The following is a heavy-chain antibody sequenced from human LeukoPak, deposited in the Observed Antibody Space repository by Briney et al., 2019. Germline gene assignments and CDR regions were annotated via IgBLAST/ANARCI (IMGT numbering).Heavy chain of an antibody. J-gene: IGHJ4*02. D-gene: IGHD3-10*01. Sequence: SETLSLTCTVSGGSISSYYWSWIRQPPGKGLEWIGYIYYSGSTNYNPSLKSRVTISVDTSKNQFSLKLSSVTAADTAVYYCARGRVYYYGSGSYPPAGMLDYWGQGSLVTVSS. CDR1: GGSISSYY. CDR3: ARGRVYYYGSGSYPPAGMLDY. CDR2: IYYSGST. V-gene: IGHV4-59*12.